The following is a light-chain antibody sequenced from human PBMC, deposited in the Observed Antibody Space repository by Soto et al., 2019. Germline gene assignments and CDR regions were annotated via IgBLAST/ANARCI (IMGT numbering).Light chain of an antibody. CDR2: GAS. Sequence: DIQMTQSPSTLSASVGDRVTITCRASQSISYWLAWYQQRPRKAPKLLIFGASSLETGVPSRFSGSGSGTEFTLTITSLQPDDFATYYCHQDATSSPTVGQGTKLEIK. CDR3: HQDATSSPT. V-gene: IGKV1-5*01. J-gene: IGKJ2*01. CDR1: QSISYW.